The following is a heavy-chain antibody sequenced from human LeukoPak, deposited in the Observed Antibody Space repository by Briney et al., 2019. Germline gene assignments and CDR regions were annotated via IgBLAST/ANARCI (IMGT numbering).Heavy chain of an antibody. D-gene: IGHD6-6*01. J-gene: IGHJ4*02. CDR2: IKQDGSEK. CDR3: ARELGGYLVF. CDR1: GFTFSRYG. V-gene: IGHV3-7*01. Sequence: GGSLRLSCAASGFTFSRYGMSWVRQAPGKGLEWVANIKQDGSEKYYVDSVKGRFTISRDNAKNSLYLQMNSLRAEDTAVYYCARELGGYLVFWGQGTLVTVSS.